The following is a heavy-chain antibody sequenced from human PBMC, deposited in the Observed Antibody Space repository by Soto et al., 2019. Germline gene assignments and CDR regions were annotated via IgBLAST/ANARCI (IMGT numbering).Heavy chain of an antibody. J-gene: IGHJ6*02. D-gene: IGHD2-2*01. CDR2: INPNSGGT. CDR1: GYSFTGYY. V-gene: IGHV1-2*04. CDR3: ARDRGPEYCSSTSCPPPYGMDV. Sequence: ASVKVSCKASGYSFTGYYMHLVRQAPGQGLEWMGWINPNSGGTNYAQKFQGWVTMTRDTSISTAYMELSRLRSDDTAVYYCARDRGPEYCSSTSCPPPYGMDVWGRGTTVTVSS.